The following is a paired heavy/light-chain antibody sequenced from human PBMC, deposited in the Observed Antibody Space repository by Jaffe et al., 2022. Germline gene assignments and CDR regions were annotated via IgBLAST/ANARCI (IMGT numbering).Heavy chain of an antibody. Sequence: EVQLVESGGDLVQPGGSLRLSCAASGFTFSTYSMNWVRQAPGKGLEWVSYISSSSSTIYYADSVKGRFTISRDNAKNSLYLQMNSLRAEDTAVYYCARDAYDFWSAYYTGMLGYWGQGTLVTVSS. CDR1: GFTFSTYS. J-gene: IGHJ4*02. CDR3: ARDAYDFWSAYYTGMLGY. V-gene: IGHV3-48*01. D-gene: IGHD3-3*01. CDR2: ISSSSSTI.
Light chain of an antibody. Sequence: EIVMTQSPATLSVSPGERATLSCRASQSVSSNLAWYQQKPGQAPRLLIYGASTRATGFPARFSGSGSGTEFTLTISSLQSEDFAVYYCQQYNNWPVTFGQGTKLEIK. CDR2: GAS. CDR1: QSVSSN. J-gene: IGKJ2*01. V-gene: IGKV3-15*01. CDR3: QQYNNWPVT.